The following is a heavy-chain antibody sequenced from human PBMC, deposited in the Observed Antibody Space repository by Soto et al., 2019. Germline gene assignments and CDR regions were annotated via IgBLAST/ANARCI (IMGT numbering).Heavy chain of an antibody. CDR3: ARVGVPAAHYYYYYYGMDV. Sequence: GGSLRLSCAASGFTFSSYEMNWVRQAPGKGLEWVSYISSSGSTIYYADSVKGRFTISRDNAKNSLYLQMNSLRAEGTAVYYCARVGVPAAHYYYYYYGMDVWGQGTTVTVSS. D-gene: IGHD2-2*01. J-gene: IGHJ6*02. V-gene: IGHV3-48*03. CDR2: ISSSGSTI. CDR1: GFTFSSYE.